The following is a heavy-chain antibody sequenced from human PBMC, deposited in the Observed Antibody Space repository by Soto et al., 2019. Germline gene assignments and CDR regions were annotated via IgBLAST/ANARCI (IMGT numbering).Heavy chain of an antibody. J-gene: IGHJ6*03. Sequence: ASVKLSCKASGYTFTSYAIHWVRQAPGQGLEWMGWMNAISGNTGYAQKFQGRVTMTRNTSISTAYMELSSLRSEDTAVYYCASGYYGSGRGYYMDVWGKGTTVTVSS. CDR3: ASGYYGSGRGYYMDV. D-gene: IGHD3-10*01. V-gene: IGHV1-8*02. CDR1: GYTFTSYA. CDR2: MNAISGNT.